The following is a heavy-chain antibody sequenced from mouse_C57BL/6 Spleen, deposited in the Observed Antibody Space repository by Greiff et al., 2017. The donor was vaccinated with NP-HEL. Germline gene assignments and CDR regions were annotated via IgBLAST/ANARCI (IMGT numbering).Heavy chain of an antibody. CDR1: GYSITSGYY. CDR3: ARWGDGYYKSYYYAMDY. Sequence: EVQLQESGPGLVKPSQSLSLTCSVTGYSITSGYYWNWIRQFPGNKLEWMGYISYDGSNNYNPSLKNRISITRDTSKNQFFLKLNSVTTEDTATYYCARWGDGYYKSYYYAMDYWGQGTSVTVSS. CDR2: ISYDGSN. D-gene: IGHD2-3*01. J-gene: IGHJ4*01. V-gene: IGHV3-6*01.